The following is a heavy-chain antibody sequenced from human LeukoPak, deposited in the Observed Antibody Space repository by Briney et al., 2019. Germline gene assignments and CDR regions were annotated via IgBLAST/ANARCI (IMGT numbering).Heavy chain of an antibody. CDR1: GFTFSSYS. Sequence: GGSLRLSCAASGFTFSSYSMNWVRQAPGKGLEWVSYISSSSSTIYYADSVKGRFTISRDNAKNSLYLQMNCLRDEDTAVYYCARDYGDYIWFDPWGQGTLVTVSS. D-gene: IGHD4-17*01. CDR2: ISSSSSTI. V-gene: IGHV3-48*02. CDR3: ARDYGDYIWFDP. J-gene: IGHJ5*02.